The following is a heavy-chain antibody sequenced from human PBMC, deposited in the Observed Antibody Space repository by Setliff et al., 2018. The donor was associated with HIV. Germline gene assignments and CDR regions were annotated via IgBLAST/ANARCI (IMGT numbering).Heavy chain of an antibody. D-gene: IGHD3-22*01. V-gene: IGHV3-15*01. CDR1: GFTFNDAW. J-gene: IGHJ3*02. CDR2: IKANTDGGTT. Sequence: PGGSLRLSCAGSGFTFNDAWISWVRQAPGKGLDWVGRIKANTDGGTTDYAAPVRGRFTISRDDSKNTVYLQMASLKIEDTAMYYCTTAPFTNILVEISEDAFDIWGQGTVVTVSS. CDR3: TTAPFTNILVEISEDAFDI.